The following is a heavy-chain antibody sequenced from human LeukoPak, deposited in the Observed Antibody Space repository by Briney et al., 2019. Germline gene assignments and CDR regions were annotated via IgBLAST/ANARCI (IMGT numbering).Heavy chain of an antibody. CDR3: ARDLGEYCSGGLPCS. J-gene: IGHJ5*02. D-gene: IGHD2-15*01. CDR2: ISSSSSSI. Sequence: GGSLRLSCAASGFTFSRYSMNWVRQAPGKGLEWVSSISSSSSSIFYADSVKGRFTISRDNANNSLYLQMNSLRAEDTAMYYCARDLGEYCSGGLPCSWGQGTLVTVSS. CDR1: GFTFSRYS. V-gene: IGHV3-21*01.